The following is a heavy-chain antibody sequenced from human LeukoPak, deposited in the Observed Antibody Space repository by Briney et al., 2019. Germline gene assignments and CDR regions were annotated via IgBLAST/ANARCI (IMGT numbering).Heavy chain of an antibody. J-gene: IGHJ4*02. CDR2: ISGSGDNT. CDR3: AKPSGGNY. D-gene: IGHD4-23*01. V-gene: IGHV3-23*01. Sequence: GGSLRLSCAASGFTFSSYAMSWVRQAPGQGLEWVSGISGSGDNTYYADSVKGRVTISRDNSKTTLPVQVNSLGTEDTAASYCAKPSGGNYWGQGTLVTVSS. CDR1: GFTFSSYA.